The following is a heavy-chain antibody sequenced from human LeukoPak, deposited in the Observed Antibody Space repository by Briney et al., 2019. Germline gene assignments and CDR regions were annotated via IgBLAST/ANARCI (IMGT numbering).Heavy chain of an antibody. Sequence: GASVKVSCKASGYTFTSYYMHWVRQAPGQGLEWMGGIIPIFGTANYAQKFQGRVTITTDESTSTAYMELSSLRSEDTAVYYCARDFNWNDVEGWFDPWGQGTLVTVSS. CDR2: IIPIFGTA. J-gene: IGHJ5*02. CDR1: GYTFTSYY. CDR3: ARDFNWNDVEGWFDP. D-gene: IGHD1-1*01. V-gene: IGHV1-69*05.